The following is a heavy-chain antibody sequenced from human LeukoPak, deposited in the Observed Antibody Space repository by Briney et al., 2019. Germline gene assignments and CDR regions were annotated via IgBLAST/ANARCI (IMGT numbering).Heavy chain of an antibody. CDR3: ARDGRSYYKGENWFDP. J-gene: IGHJ5*02. Sequence: ASVKVSCKASGYTFTDYYMHWVRQAPGQGLEWMGWINPNSGGTNYAQKFQGRVTMTRDTSISTAYMELSRLRSDDTAVYYCARDGRSYYKGENWFDPWGQGTRVTVSS. D-gene: IGHD3-10*01. CDR1: GYTFTDYY. V-gene: IGHV1-2*02. CDR2: INPNSGGT.